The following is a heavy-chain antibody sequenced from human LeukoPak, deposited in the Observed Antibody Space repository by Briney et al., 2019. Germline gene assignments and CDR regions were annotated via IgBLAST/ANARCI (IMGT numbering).Heavy chain of an antibody. V-gene: IGHV7-4-1*02. D-gene: IGHD1-26*01. J-gene: IGHJ4*02. Sequence: ASVKVSCKASGYTFTSYAMNWVRQAPGQGLEWMGWINTNTGNPTYAQGFTGRFVFSLDTSVSTAYLQINSLKAEDTAVYFCARTNVIVGSTKSLGFDYWGQGTLVTASS. CDR2: INTNTGNP. CDR3: ARTNVIVGSTKSLGFDY. CDR1: GYTFTSYA.